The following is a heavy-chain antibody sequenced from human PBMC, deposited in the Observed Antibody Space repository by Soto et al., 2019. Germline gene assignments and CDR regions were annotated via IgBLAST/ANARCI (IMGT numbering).Heavy chain of an antibody. Sequence: GGSLRLSCAASGFTFNTYNMNWVRQAPGKGLEWVSSISSTSNSIFYADSVKGRFTISRDNAKNSLFLQMDSLRAEDTAVYYCARDRASMVRGVIAYWGQGTLVTVSS. D-gene: IGHD3-10*01. V-gene: IGHV3-21*01. CDR1: GFTFNTYN. J-gene: IGHJ4*02. CDR2: ISSTSNSI. CDR3: ARDRASMVRGVIAY.